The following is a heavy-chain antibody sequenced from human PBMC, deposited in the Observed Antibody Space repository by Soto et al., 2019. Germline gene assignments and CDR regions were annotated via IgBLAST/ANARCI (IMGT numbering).Heavy chain of an antibody. CDR2: ISGDSGRT. Sequence: EVQLLESGGGLVQPGGSVRLSCAASGLTFGNYAMSWVRQAPGMGLEWVSAISGDSGRTYYADSVKGRFTISRDNSKNTPYLQMNTLRAEDTAVYYCAVTPNCGRDCSAARYWYFDIWGRGTLVTVSS. D-gene: IGHD2-21*02. J-gene: IGHJ2*01. CDR3: AVTPNCGRDCSAARYWYFDI. CDR1: GLTFGNYA. V-gene: IGHV3-23*01.